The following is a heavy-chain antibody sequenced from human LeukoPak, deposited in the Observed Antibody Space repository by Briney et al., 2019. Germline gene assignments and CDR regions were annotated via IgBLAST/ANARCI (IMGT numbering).Heavy chain of an antibody. D-gene: IGHD5-18*01. J-gene: IGHJ4*02. CDR3: ARGYGRYFDY. CDR1: NGSISSFY. V-gene: IGHV4-59*01. CDR2: IYYTGTT. Sequence: SETLSLTCTVSNGSISSFYWTWIRQPPGKGLEWIGYIYYTGTTAYNPSLKSRVTISVDTSKNQFSLKLSSVPAADTAVYYCARGYGRYFDYWGQGTLVTVSS.